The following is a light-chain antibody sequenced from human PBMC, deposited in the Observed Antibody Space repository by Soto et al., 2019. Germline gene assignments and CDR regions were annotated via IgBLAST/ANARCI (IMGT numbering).Light chain of an antibody. CDR2: GAS. J-gene: IGKJ1*01. CDR1: QSVSSN. V-gene: IGKV3-15*01. Sequence: EIVMTQSPATLSVSPGERATLSCRASQSVSSNLAWYQQKPGQAPRLLIYGASTRATGIPAGFSGSRSGTEFTLPISSLQSEDFAVYYCQQYDNWPQTFGQGTKVEIK. CDR3: QQYDNWPQT.